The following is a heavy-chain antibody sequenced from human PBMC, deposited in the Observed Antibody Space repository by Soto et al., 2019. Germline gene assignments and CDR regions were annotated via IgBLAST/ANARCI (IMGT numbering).Heavy chain of an antibody. CDR1: GGSISSSSYY. D-gene: IGHD1-26*01. CDR2: IYYSGST. J-gene: IGHJ6*02. Sequence: SETLSLTCTVSGGSISSSSYYWGWIRQPPGKGLEWIGSIYYSGSTYYNPSLKSRVTISVDTSKNQFSLKLSSVTAADTAVYYCATWDYYGMDVWGQGTTVTVSS. V-gene: IGHV4-39*01. CDR3: ATWDYYGMDV.